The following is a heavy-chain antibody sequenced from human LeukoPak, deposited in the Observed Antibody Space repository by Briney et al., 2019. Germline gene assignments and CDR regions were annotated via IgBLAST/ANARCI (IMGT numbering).Heavy chain of an antibody. CDR2: ISAYNGNT. Sequence: VKVSCKASGYTFTSYGISWVRQAPGQGLEWMGWISAYNGNTNYAQKLQGRVTMTTDTSTSTAYMELRSLRSEDTAVYYCARGPMYSGSYPLDYWGQGTLVTVSS. D-gene: IGHD1-26*01. CDR3: ARGPMYSGSYPLDY. CDR1: GYTFTSYG. J-gene: IGHJ4*02. V-gene: IGHV1-18*01.